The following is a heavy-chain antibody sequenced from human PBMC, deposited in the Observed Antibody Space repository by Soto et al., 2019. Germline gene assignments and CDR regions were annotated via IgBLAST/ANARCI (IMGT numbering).Heavy chain of an antibody. J-gene: IGHJ4*02. CDR3: ARYRISGSWSKFDY. CDR2: IYYNGST. V-gene: IGHV4-31*02. Sequence: PSETRSISCSVSGLTISSASYYWSWIRQHPGKGLEWVGNIYYNGSTYYIPSLKSRVTVWFDTSKNQISLRLDSVTAADTAVYYCARYRISGSWSKFDYWGQGTRVT. D-gene: IGHD6-13*01. CDR1: GLTISSASYY.